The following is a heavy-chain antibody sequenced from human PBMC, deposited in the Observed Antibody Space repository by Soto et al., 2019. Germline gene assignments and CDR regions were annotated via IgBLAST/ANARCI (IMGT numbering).Heavy chain of an antibody. CDR1: GGTFSSYT. CDR3: AYRLRYFDWPPYY. D-gene: IGHD3-9*01. V-gene: IGHV1-69*02. CDR2: IIPILGIA. J-gene: IGHJ4*02. Sequence: QVQLVQSGAEVKKPGSSVKVSCKASGGTFSSYTISWVRQAPGQGLEWMGRIIPILGIAKYAQKFQGRVTITADKPTNTAYMELSSLRSEDTAVYYFAYRLRYFDWPPYYWGQGTLVTVSS.